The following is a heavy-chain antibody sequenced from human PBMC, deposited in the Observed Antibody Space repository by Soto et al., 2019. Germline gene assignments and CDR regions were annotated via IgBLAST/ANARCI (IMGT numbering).Heavy chain of an antibody. CDR2: IVPMFGTA. CDR1: GATFGNTA. V-gene: IGHV1-69*12. D-gene: IGHD3-3*01. CDR3: ARDGDAGYAFWSGTLDGGRFDP. Sequence: QVQLVQSGAEVKKPGSSVNVSCKTSGATFGNTAVTWVRQAPGQGLEWMGGIVPMFGTANYAQKFQGRVTITADESTNTAYMELGSLRSDDTAVYYCARDGDAGYAFWSGTLDGGRFDPWGQGTLVTVSS. J-gene: IGHJ5*02.